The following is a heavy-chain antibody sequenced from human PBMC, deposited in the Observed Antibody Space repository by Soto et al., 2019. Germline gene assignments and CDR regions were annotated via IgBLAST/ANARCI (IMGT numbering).Heavy chain of an antibody. Sequence: QVQLQESGPGLVKPSETLSLTCTVSGGSISSYYWSWIRQPPGKGLEWIGYIYYSGSTNYNPSPKSRVTVSVDTSKNQFSLKLRSVTAADTAVYFCARDKGAAAGAYYYYYMDVWGKGTTVTVSS. CDR1: GGSISSYY. CDR2: IYYSGST. CDR3: ARDKGAAAGAYYYYYMDV. J-gene: IGHJ6*03. D-gene: IGHD6-13*01. V-gene: IGHV4-59*01.